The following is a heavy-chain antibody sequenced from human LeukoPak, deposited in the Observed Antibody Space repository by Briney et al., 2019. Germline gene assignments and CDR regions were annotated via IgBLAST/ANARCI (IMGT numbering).Heavy chain of an antibody. CDR1: GGTFSSYA. J-gene: IGHJ5*02. Sequence: SVKVSCKASGGTFSSYAISWVRQAPGQGLEWMGRIIPIFGTANYAQKFQGRVTITTDESTSTAYMELSSLRSKDTAVYYCAREENWNYGPFDPWGQGTLVTVSS. V-gene: IGHV1-69*05. D-gene: IGHD1-7*01. CDR2: IIPIFGTA. CDR3: AREENWNYGPFDP.